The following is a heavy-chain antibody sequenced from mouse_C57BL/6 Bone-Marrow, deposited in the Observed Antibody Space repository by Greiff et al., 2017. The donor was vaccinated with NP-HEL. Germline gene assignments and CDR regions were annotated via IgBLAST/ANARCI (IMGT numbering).Heavy chain of an antibody. V-gene: IGHV14-4*01. CDR3: TYGVQLRPFAY. J-gene: IGHJ3*01. Sequence: VQLQQSGAELVRPGASVKLSCTASGFNIKDDYMHWVKQRPEQGLEWIGWIDPENGDTEYASKFQGKATITADTSSNTAYLQLSSLTSEDTAVDYCTYGVQLRPFAYWGQGTLVTVS. CDR2: IDPENGDT. CDR1: GFNIKDDY. D-gene: IGHD3-2*02.